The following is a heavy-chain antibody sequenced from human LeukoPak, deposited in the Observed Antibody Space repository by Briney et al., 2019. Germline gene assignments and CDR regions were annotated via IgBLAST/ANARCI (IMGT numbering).Heavy chain of an antibody. CDR1: GYTFTTYG. CDR3: TTGSITMIRGTIFYYYGLDV. J-gene: IGHJ6*02. Sequence: GAAVKVSCKASGYTFTTYGINWVRQGPGQPREWIGLISGYNGNTSYDQKVQGRVTMTADTSTSTTYMELRSLRSDNTAEYYCTTGSITMIRGTIFYYYGLDVWGQGTSVTVSS. CDR2: ISGYNGNT. V-gene: IGHV1-18*01. D-gene: IGHD3-10*01.